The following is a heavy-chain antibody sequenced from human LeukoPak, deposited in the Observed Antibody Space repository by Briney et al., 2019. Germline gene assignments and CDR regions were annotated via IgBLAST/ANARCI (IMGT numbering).Heavy chain of an antibody. CDR1: GGSFSGYY. CDR3: ARVTATLRGAFGI. CDR2: INHSGST. Sequence: SETLSLTCAVYGGSFSGYYWSWIRQPPGKGLEWIGEINHSGSTNYNPSLKSRVTISVDTSKNQFSLKLSSVTAADTAVYYCARVTATLRGAFGIWGQGTMVTVSS. V-gene: IGHV4-34*01. D-gene: IGHD4-17*01. J-gene: IGHJ3*02.